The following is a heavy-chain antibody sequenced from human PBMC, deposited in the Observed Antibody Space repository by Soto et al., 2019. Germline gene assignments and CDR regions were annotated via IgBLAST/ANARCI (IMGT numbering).Heavy chain of an antibody. CDR1: GFTFSDYY. V-gene: IGHV4-38-2*01. Sequence: VQLVESGGGLVQPGGSLRLSCAASGFTFSDYYMSWIRQAPGKGLELIGSIHYSGSTYYNPSLKSRVTISVDTSKNQFSLKLSSVTAAGAAVYYCARGPYNSGWYEGFDPWGQGTLVTVSS. D-gene: IGHD6-19*01. CDR3: ARGPYNSGWYEGFDP. CDR2: IHYSGST. J-gene: IGHJ5*02.